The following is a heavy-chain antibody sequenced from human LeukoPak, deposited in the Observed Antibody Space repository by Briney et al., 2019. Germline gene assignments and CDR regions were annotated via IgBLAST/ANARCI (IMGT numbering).Heavy chain of an antibody. CDR1: GFTFGDYA. CDR2: IRSKAYGGTT. D-gene: IGHD3-22*01. J-gene: IGHJ4*02. V-gene: IGHV3-49*03. Sequence: GGSLRPSCTASGFTFGDYALNWFRQAPGKGLEWVGFIRSKAYGGTTEYAASVKGRFIISRDDSKSIAYLQMNSLNTEDTAVYYCTSFYYFDSSGSPFDYWGQGTLVTVSS. CDR3: TSFYYFDSSGSPFDY.